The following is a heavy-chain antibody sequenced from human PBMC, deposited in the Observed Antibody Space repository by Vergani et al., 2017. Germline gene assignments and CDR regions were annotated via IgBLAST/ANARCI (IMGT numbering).Heavy chain of an antibody. CDR1: GFSLSTSGVG. Sequence: QITLKESGPTLVKPTQTLTLTCTFSGFSLSTSGVGVGWIRQPPGKALEWLALIYWDDDKRYSPSLKSRLTITKDTSKNQVVLTMTNMDPVDTATYYCAHRRVAVAGYYFDYWGQGTLVTVAS. D-gene: IGHD6-19*01. J-gene: IGHJ4*02. V-gene: IGHV2-5*02. CDR2: IYWDDDK. CDR3: AHRRVAVAGYYFDY.